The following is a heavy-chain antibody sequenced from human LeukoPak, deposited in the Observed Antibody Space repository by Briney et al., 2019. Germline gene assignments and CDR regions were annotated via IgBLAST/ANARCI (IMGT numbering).Heavy chain of an antibody. CDR2: SSWNSGTI. V-gene: IGHV3-9*01. D-gene: IGHD1/OR15-1a*01. CDR1: GFTFRDYA. CDR3: AKDLAVGTSPRVYAFDV. J-gene: IGHJ3*01. Sequence: PGRSLRLSCAASGFTFRDYAMHGVRQVPGKGLEWVGGSSWNSGTIAYGESVKGRATISRDNARNSLYLEVNSLRVEDTALYYCAKDLAVGTSPRVYAFDVWGQGSLVTVSS.